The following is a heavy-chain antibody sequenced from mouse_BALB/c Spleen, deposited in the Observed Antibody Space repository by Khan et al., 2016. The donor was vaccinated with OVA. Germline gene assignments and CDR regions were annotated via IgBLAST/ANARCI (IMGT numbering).Heavy chain of an antibody. CDR1: GYTFTSYD. V-gene: IGHV1-85*01. J-gene: IGHJ1*01. D-gene: IGHD1-1*01. CDR2: IFPGEGST. Sequence: VQLKQSGAELVKPGASVKLSCRASGYTFTSYDINWVSQRPEQGLEWIGWIFPGEGSTKYNEKFKGKATLTSDKSSSTAYMQHSRLTSEASAVYCCAWHYYGSIRYCYFDVWVAGTTVTVSS. CDR3: AWHYYGSIRYCYFDV.